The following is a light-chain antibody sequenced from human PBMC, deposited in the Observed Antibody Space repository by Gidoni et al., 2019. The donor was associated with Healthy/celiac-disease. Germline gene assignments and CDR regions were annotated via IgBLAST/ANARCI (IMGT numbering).Light chain of an antibody. J-gene: IGLJ2*01. V-gene: IGLV2-23*02. CDR2: EVS. CDR3: CSYAGSSTVV. Sequence: QSALTQPASVSGSPGQSITISCTGTSSDVGSYNLVSWYQQHPGKAPKLMIYEVSKRPSGVSNRFSGSKSGNTASLTISGLQAEDEADYYCCSYAGSSTVVFGAGTTLTV. CDR1: SSDVGSYNL.